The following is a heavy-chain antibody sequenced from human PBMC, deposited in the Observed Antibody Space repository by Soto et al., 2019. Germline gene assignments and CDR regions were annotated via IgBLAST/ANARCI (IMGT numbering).Heavy chain of an antibody. D-gene: IGHD6-19*01. J-gene: IGHJ4*02. CDR3: AREVRSNTGWYWDY. CDR1: GGSNISYY. V-gene: IGHV4-59*01. CDR2: IHHSGST. Sequence: QVQLQESGPGLVKPSETLSLTCTVSGGSNISYYWSWIRQSPEKGLEWIGYIHHSGSTLYNPSLTHRATVALARSNNPFSLKLTSVTAADTALYYCAREVRSNTGWYWDYWGQGTLVTVSS.